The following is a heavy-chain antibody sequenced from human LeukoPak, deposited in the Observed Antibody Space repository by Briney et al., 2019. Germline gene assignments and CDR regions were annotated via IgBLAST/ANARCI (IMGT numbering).Heavy chain of an antibody. J-gene: IGHJ4*02. CDR1: GFTFSDYY. CDR2: ISSSSSYT. CDR3: ARGVLDYVWGSYRRYYFDY. V-gene: IGHV3-11*05. Sequence: VQPGGSLRLSCAASGFTFSDYYMSWIRQAPGKGLEWVSYISSSSSYTNYADSVKGRFTISRDNAKNSLYLQMNSLRAEDTAVYYCARGVLDYVWGSYRRYYFDYWGQGTLVTVSS. D-gene: IGHD3-16*02.